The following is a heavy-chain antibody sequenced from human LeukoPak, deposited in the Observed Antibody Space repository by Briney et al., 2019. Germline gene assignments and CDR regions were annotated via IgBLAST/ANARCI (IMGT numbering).Heavy chain of an antibody. CDR2: IWYDRSNK. Sequence: PGGSLRLSCAASGFTFSSYGMHWVRQAPGKGLEWVAVIWYDRSNKYYADSVKGRFTISRDNSKNTLYLQMNSLRAEDTAVYYCARDGGHSTDFDYWGQGTLVTVSS. D-gene: IGHD2/OR15-2a*01. V-gene: IGHV3-33*01. CDR3: ARDGGHSTDFDY. CDR1: GFTFSSYG. J-gene: IGHJ4*02.